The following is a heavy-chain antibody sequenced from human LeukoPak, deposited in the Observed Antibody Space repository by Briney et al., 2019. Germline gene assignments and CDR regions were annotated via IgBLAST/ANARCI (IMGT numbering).Heavy chain of an antibody. Sequence: RLSCAASGFTFSTYEMNWVRQAPGKGLEWISYISASGNPMFYADSVKGRFTISRDNAKNSLYLQMNSLRADDTAIYYCAKDGGSGILYWDQGALVTVSS. CDR3: AKDGGSGILY. CDR1: GFTFSTYE. J-gene: IGHJ4*02. D-gene: IGHD3-10*01. V-gene: IGHV3-48*03. CDR2: ISASGNPM.